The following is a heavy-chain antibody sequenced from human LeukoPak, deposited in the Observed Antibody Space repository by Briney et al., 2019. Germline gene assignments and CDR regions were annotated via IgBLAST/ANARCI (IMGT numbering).Heavy chain of an antibody. V-gene: IGHV1-69*13. CDR1: GYTFISYG. CDR2: IIPIFGTA. Sequence: SVKVSCKASGYTFISYGICWVRQAPGQGLEWMGGIIPIFGTANYAQKFQGRVTITADESTSTAYMELSSLRSEDTAVYYCARSPAIIAVALGGWFDPWGQGTLVTVSS. J-gene: IGHJ5*02. CDR3: ARSPAIIAVALGGWFDP. D-gene: IGHD6-19*01.